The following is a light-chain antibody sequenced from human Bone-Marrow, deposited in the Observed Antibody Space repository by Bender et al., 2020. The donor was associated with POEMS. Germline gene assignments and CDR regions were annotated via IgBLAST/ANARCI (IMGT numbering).Light chain of an antibody. V-gene: IGLV2-23*02. CDR3: CSYAGSRALR. J-gene: IGLJ2*01. CDR1: SSDVGTYDY. CDR2: DVT. Sequence: QSALTQPRSVSGSPGQSVTVSCTGTSSDVGTYDYVSWYQQHPGKAPKLIIYDVTNRPSGVSNRFSGSKSGTTASLTISGLQAEDEADYYCCSYAGSRALRFGGGTKLTVL.